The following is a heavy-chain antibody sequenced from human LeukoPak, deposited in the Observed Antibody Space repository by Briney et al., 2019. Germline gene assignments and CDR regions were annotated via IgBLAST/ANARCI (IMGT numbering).Heavy chain of an antibody. J-gene: IGHJ4*02. D-gene: IGHD4-17*01. CDR3: ARRYYGDYYFDY. CDR2: IYTSGST. V-gene: IGHV4-61*02. Sequence: SETLSLTCTASGGSISSGSYYWSWIRQPAGKGLEWIGRIYTSGSTNYNPSLKSRVTISVDTSKNQFSLKLSSVTAADTAVYYCARRYYGDYYFDYWGQGTLVTVSS. CDR1: GGSISSGSYY.